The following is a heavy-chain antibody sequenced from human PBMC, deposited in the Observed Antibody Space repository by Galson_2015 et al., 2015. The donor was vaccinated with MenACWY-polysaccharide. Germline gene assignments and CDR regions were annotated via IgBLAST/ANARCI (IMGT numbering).Heavy chain of an antibody. V-gene: IGHV1-8*01. CDR3: ASTKAGTHYFEY. CDR2: MNPNSGNT. J-gene: IGHJ4*02. D-gene: IGHD6-19*01. Sequence: QSGAEVKKPGASVTGSCKASGYTFTSYDINWVRQATGQGLEWMGWMNPNSGNTGYAQKFQGRVTMTRNTSINTAYMELSSLTSKDTAVYYCASTKAGTHYFEYWGQGTLATVSS. CDR1: GYTFTSYD.